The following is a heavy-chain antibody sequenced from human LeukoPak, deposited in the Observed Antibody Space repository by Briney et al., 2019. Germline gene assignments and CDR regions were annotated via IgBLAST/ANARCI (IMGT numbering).Heavy chain of an antibody. CDR1: GFTFSSYA. CDR3: AREPQIYSSSSHYFD. V-gene: IGHV3-30-3*01. CDR2: ISYDGSNK. Sequence: PGRSLRLSCAASGFTFSSYAMHWVRQAPGKGLEWVAVISYDGSNKYYADSVKGRFTISRDNSKNTLYLQMNSLRAEDTAVYYCAREPQIYSSSSHYFDWGQGTLVTVSS. J-gene: IGHJ4*02. D-gene: IGHD6-6*01.